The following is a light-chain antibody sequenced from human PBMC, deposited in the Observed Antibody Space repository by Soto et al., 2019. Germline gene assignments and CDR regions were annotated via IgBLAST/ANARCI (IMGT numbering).Light chain of an antibody. CDR3: QQYGSLPIT. Sequence: QMTQSPSSLSASIGDRVTISCQASQDVGNFLNWYHQRPGKAPYLLIYDASNLDSGVSSRFSGSGSGRDFSFTITSLQPDDVATYFCQQYGSLPITFGQGTRLDIK. J-gene: IGKJ5*01. CDR2: DAS. CDR1: QDVGNF. V-gene: IGKV1-33*01.